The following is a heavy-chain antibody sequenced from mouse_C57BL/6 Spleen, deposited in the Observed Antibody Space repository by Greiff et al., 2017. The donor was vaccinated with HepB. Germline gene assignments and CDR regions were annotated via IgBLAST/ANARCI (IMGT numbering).Heavy chain of an antibody. CDR2: IYPGDGDT. J-gene: IGHJ4*01. V-gene: IGHV1-82*01. CDR1: GYSFSSSW. D-gene: IGHD3-2*02. Sequence: VQLQQSGPELVKPGASVKISCKASGYSFSSSWMNWVKQRPGKGLEWIGRIYPGDGDTNYNGKFKGKATLTADKSSSTAYMQLSSLTSEDSAVYFCARASSGYEAMDYWGQGTSVTVSS. CDR3: ARASSGYEAMDY.